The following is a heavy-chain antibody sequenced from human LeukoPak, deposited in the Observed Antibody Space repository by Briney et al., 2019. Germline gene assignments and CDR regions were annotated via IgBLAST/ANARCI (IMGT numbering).Heavy chain of an antibody. CDR1: GFTFSRYG. J-gene: IGHJ5*02. CDR3: AAQYYYDSSGHYYVGNWFDP. D-gene: IGHD3-22*01. V-gene: IGHV3-30*03. CDR2: VSYDGSNT. Sequence: GRSLRLSCAASGFTFSRYGMHWVRQAPGKGLEWVASVSYDGSNTYYVDSVKGQFTISRDNSKSTLYLQMYSLRAEDTAVYYCAAQYYYDSSGHYYVGNWFDPWGQGTLVTVSS.